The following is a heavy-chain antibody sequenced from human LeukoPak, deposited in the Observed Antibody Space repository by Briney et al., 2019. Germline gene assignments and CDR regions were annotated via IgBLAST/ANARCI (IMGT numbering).Heavy chain of an antibody. Sequence: SETLSLTCAVSGGSISSSNWWSWVRQPPGKGLEWIGEIYHSGSTNYNPSLKSRVTISVDTSKNQFSLKLSSVTAADTAVYYCARAYYGSGSSNWFDPWGQGTLVTVSS. CDR3: ARAYYGSGSSNWFDP. V-gene: IGHV4-4*02. CDR1: GGSISSSNW. D-gene: IGHD3-10*01. J-gene: IGHJ5*02. CDR2: IYHSGST.